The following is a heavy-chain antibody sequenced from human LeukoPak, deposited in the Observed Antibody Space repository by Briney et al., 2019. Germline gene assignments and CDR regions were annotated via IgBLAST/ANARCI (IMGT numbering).Heavy chain of an antibody. D-gene: IGHD2-2*01. CDR1: EFIFRGYA. CDR2: ITTAGRT. CDR3: TRDQTHDYAPIGSATHAY. Sequence: GGSLRLSCAASEFIFRGYAMSWVRQTPGKGLEWVSSITTAGRTYYADSVKGRFTVSRDTSKSTLFLQLSNLRAEDTAVYFCTRDQTHDYAPIGSATHAYWGQGTLVAVSS. J-gene: IGHJ4*02. V-gene: IGHV3-23*01.